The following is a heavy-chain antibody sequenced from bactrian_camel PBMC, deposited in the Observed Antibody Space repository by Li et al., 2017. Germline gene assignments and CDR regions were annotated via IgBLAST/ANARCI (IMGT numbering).Heavy chain of an antibody. Sequence: HVQLVESGEGSVQTGGSLRLSCAASGFTFSTYYMSWVRQAPGKGLEWVSSIYTGGGSTYYADSVKGRFTISKDNAKNTLYLQMNSLKPEDTAMYYCAADRESDPEGRSTLFRLLVFFSRAAAEKYWGQGTQVTVS. CDR2: IYTGGGST. CDR3: AADRESDPEGRSTLFRLLVFFSRAAAEKY. CDR1: GFTFSTYY. D-gene: IGHD3*01. J-gene: IGHJ4*01. V-gene: IGHV3-2*01.